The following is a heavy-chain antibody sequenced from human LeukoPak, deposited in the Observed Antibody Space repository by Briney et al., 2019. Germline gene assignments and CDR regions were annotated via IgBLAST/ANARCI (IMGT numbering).Heavy chain of an antibody. CDR1: GYTFTSYD. J-gene: IGHJ6*03. CDR3: ARVSWSVFGVVTPGYYYYYMDV. CDR2: MNPNSGNT. Sequence: ASVKVSCKASGYTFTSYDINWVRQATGQGLEWMGWMNPNSGNTGYAQKFQGRVTITRNTSISTAYMELSSLRSEDTAVYCCARVSWSVFGVVTPGYYYYYMDVWGKGTTVTVSS. D-gene: IGHD3-3*01. V-gene: IGHV1-8*03.